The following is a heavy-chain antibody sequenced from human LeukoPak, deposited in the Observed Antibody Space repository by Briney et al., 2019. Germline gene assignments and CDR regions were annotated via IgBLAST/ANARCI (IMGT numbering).Heavy chain of an antibody. D-gene: IGHD2-15*01. CDR2: IIQDGSEE. CDR3: ARDWRQDNAFDL. J-gene: IGHJ3*01. CDR1: EFTFSGHQ. V-gene: IGHV3-7*01. Sequence: GGSLRLSCAASEFTFSGHQMSWGRQAPGKGPEWVAKIIQDGSEEYYLDSVKGRFIISRDNGKNSLYMEMNSLRVEDTAVYYCARDWRQDNAFDLWGRGTMVTVSS.